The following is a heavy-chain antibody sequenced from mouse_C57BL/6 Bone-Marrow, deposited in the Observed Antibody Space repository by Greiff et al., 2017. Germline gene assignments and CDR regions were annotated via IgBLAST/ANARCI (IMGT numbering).Heavy chain of an antibody. CDR2: ISNLAYSI. CDR3: ARHRYDYGWYFDV. D-gene: IGHD2-4*01. CDR1: GFTFSDYG. V-gene: IGHV5-15*01. Sequence: EVKLMESGGGLVQPGGSLKLSCAASGFTFSDYGMAWVRQAPRKGPEWVAFISNLAYSIYYADTVTGRFTISRENAKNTLYLEMSSLRSEDTAMYYCARHRYDYGWYFDVWGTGTTVTVSS. J-gene: IGHJ1*03.